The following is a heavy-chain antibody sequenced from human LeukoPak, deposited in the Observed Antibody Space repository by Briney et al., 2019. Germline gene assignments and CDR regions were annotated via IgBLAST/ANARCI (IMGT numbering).Heavy chain of an antibody. V-gene: IGHV3-30*04. CDR1: GFTFSSYA. CDR2: ISYDGSNK. J-gene: IGHJ4*02. Sequence: QPGGSLRLSCAASGFTFSSYAMHWVRQAPGKGLEWVAVISYDGSNKYYADSVKGRFTISRDNSKNTLYLQINSLRAEDTAVYYCARDGFVPVAGFDYWGQGTLVTVSS. CDR3: ARDGFVPVAGFDY. D-gene: IGHD6-19*01.